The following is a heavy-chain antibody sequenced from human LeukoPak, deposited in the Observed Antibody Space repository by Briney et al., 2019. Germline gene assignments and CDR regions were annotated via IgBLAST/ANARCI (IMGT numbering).Heavy chain of an antibody. CDR2: VYTSGST. V-gene: IGHV4-4*07. J-gene: IGHJ5*02. Sequence: SETLSLTCTVSGGSISSYYWSWIRQPAGKGLEWIGRVYTSGSTNYNPSLKSRVTMSVDTSKNQFSLKLSSVTAADTAVYYCARDRYGSGSYYKSWFDPWGQGTLVTVSS. CDR3: ARDRYGSGSYYKSWFDP. CDR1: GGSISSYY. D-gene: IGHD3-10*01.